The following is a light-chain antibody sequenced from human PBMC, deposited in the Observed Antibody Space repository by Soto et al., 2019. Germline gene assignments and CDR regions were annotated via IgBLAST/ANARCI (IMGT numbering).Light chain of an antibody. Sequence: EIVLTQSPATLSLSPGERATLSCRASQSVSSYLAWYQQKPGQAPRLVIYDESNRATGIPARFSGSGSGTDFTLTISRLAPEYNAVYYCQQRSNWPLNFGGGNKVEIK. CDR1: QSVSSY. CDR3: QQRSNWPLN. CDR2: DES. J-gene: IGKJ4*01. V-gene: IGKV3-11*01.